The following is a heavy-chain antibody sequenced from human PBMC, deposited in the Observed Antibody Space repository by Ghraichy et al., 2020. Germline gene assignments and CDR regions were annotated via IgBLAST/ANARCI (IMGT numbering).Heavy chain of an antibody. CDR2: IKQDASER. J-gene: IGHJ5*02. CDR3: ARDPLAVAGTSDL. Sequence: GESLRLSCTASGFTFNNHWMSWARQAPGKGLEWLANIKQDASERYYAGSVEGRFTISRDNTKNSLYLQMNSLRDEDTAVYYCARDPLAVAGTSDLWGQGTLVTVSS. CDR1: GFTFNNHW. D-gene: IGHD6-19*01. V-gene: IGHV3-7*01.